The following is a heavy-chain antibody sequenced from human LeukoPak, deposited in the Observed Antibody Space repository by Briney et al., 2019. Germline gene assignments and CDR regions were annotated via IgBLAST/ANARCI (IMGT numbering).Heavy chain of an antibody. D-gene: IGHD6-13*01. CDR1: GFSLSTSGVG. J-gene: IGHJ4*02. CDR2: IYWDDDK. V-gene: IGHV2-5*02. Sequence: SGPTLVKPTQTLTLTCTFSGFSLSTSGVGVGWIRQPPGKAREWLALIYWDDDKRYSPSLQSRLTITKDTSKNQVVLTMTNMDPVDTATYYCAHLRYSASYFDYWGQGTLVTVSS. CDR3: AHLRYSASYFDY.